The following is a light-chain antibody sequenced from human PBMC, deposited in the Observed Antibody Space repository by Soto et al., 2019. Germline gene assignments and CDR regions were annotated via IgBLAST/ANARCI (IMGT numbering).Light chain of an antibody. V-gene: IGLV1-47*01. J-gene: IGLJ2*01. CDR1: SSNIGSNY. Sequence: QSLLTQQPSASGTPGQRLTISCSGSSSNIGSNYVYWYQQLPGTAPKLLIYRNNQRPSGVPDRFSGSKSGTSASLAISGLRSEDEADYYCAAWDDSLSGVVFGGGTKLTVL. CDR3: AAWDDSLSGVV. CDR2: RNN.